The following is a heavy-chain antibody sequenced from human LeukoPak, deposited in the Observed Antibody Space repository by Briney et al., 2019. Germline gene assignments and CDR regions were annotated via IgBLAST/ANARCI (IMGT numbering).Heavy chain of an antibody. J-gene: IGHJ4*02. CDR2: THYSGTG. D-gene: IGHD3-22*01. CDR1: GGPIIASY. V-gene: IGHV4-59*01. CDR3: ARVRFYDTTGYSTSYYLDY. Sequence: PSETLSLTCAVSGGPIIASYWSWIRQPPGKGLEWFGYTHYSGTGNYNPSLKSRVTISIDTSKNRFSLRLTSVTAADTAVYYCARVRFYDTTGYSTSYYLDYWGQGALVTVSS.